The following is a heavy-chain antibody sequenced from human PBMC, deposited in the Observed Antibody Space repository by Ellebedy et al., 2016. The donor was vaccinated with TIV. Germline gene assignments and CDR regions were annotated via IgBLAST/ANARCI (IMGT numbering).Heavy chain of an antibody. CDR1: GFTFSSYD. CDR2: ISYDANNK. Sequence: GESLKISCAASGFTFSSYDMHWVRQAPGKGLEWVALISYDANNKYYADSVKGRFTVARDNARNSMYLQMDSLRVEDTAIYYCARAREPGYFAYYYYGMDVWGQGTTVTVSS. D-gene: IGHD3-9*01. V-gene: IGHV3-30*03. CDR3: ARAREPGYFAYYYYGMDV. J-gene: IGHJ6*02.